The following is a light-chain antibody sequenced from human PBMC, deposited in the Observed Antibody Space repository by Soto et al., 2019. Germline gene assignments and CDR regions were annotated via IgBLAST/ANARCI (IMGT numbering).Light chain of an antibody. Sequence: EIVMTQSPATLSMSPGETASLSCRASQSVGSYLAWYQHKPGQAPRLLISDASNRATGIPARFSGSGSETDFTLTISSLEPEDSAVYYWQQRRSRPSLTFGGGTKVDI. CDR1: QSVGSY. J-gene: IGKJ4*01. V-gene: IGKV3-11*01. CDR3: QQRRSRPSLT. CDR2: DAS.